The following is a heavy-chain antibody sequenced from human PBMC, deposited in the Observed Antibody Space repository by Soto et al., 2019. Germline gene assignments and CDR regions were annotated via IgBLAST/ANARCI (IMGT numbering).Heavy chain of an antibody. V-gene: IGHV3-74*01. D-gene: IGHD3-3*01. J-gene: IGHJ5*02. Sequence: HPGGSLRLSCATSGFTFSTYWMHWVRQAPGKGLVWVSRINGDGSDTTYADSVKGRFTVSRDDAKNTLYLQMNTLRAEDTAVYYCARDYEGDWFDPWGQGTLVTVSS. CDR2: INGDGSDT. CDR3: ARDYEGDWFDP. CDR1: GFTFSTYW.